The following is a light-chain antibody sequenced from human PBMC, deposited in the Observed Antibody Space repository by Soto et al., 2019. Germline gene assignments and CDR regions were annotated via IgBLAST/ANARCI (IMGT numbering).Light chain of an antibody. V-gene: IGKV3-20*01. CDR2: GAS. Sequence: EIVLTQSPGTLSLSPGERATLSCRASQSVNSNYLAWYQQKPGQGPRLLMYGASSRATGIPDRFSGSGSGTDFTLTISRLEPEDFAVYYCQQYDNSSRTFGQGTKVEIK. CDR3: QQYDNSSRT. CDR1: QSVNSNY. J-gene: IGKJ1*01.